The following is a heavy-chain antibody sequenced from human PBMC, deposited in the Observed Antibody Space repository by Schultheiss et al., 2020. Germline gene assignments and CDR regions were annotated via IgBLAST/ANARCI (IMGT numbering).Heavy chain of an antibody. CDR3: ARESLLGTTRQYYFDY. CDR2: TYYRSKWYN. CDR1: GDSVSSNSAA. V-gene: IGHV6-1*01. J-gene: IGHJ4*02. D-gene: IGHD7-27*01. Sequence: SQTLSLTCAISGDSVSSNSAAWNWIRQSPSRGLEWLGRTYYRSKWYNDYAVSVKSRITINADTSKNQFSLHLSSVTPEDTAVYYCARESLLGTTRQYYFDYWGQGTLVTVSS.